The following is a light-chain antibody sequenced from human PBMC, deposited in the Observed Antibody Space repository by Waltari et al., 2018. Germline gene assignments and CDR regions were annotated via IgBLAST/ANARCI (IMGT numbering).Light chain of an antibody. CDR2: WAS. V-gene: IGKV4-1*01. CDR3: QQYYSPPLT. Sequence: DIVMTQSPDSLAVSLGERATINCKASQTILSSPNNKNALAWYQQIPGHPPKLLIYWASTRTSGVPDRFSGRGSETDFTRTISRLQADDVAVYYCQQYYSPPLTFGGGTKVEIK. J-gene: IGKJ4*01. CDR1: QTILSSPNNKNA.